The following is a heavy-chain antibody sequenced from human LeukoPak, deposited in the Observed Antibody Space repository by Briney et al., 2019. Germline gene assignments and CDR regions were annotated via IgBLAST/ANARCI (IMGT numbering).Heavy chain of an antibody. CDR1: GFTFSSYG. Sequence: GGSLRLSCAASGFTFSSYGMHWVRQAPGKGLEGVAFIRYEGSKKYYADSVKGRFTISRDNSKNTLYLQMNSLRPEDTAVYYCAREGDTYGYGHGQNDYWGQGTLVTVSS. D-gene: IGHD5-18*01. CDR3: AREGDTYGYGHGQNDY. J-gene: IGHJ4*02. CDR2: IRYEGSKK. V-gene: IGHV3-30*02.